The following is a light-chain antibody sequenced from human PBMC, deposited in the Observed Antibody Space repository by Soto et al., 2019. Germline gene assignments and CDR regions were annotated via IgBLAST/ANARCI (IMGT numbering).Light chain of an antibody. V-gene: IGLV4-69*01. Sequence: QSVLTQSPSASASLGASVNLTCTLSSGHSNYAIAWHQQQPEKGPRYLMNLNSDGYHTKGDGIPDRFSGSSSGAERYLTISSLQSDDEADYYCQTWGSGIWVFGGGTQLTVL. CDR2: LNSDGYH. J-gene: IGLJ3*02. CDR1: SGHSNYA. CDR3: QTWGSGIWV.